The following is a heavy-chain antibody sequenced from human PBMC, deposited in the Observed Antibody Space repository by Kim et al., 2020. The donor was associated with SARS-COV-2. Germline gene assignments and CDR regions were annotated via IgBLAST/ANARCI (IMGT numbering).Heavy chain of an antibody. V-gene: IGHV1-2*02. J-gene: IGHJ4*02. D-gene: IGHD3-10*01. CDR3: ARVYGSGSYHPNFDY. Sequence: QRFQGRVTMTRDPSISTAYMGLSRLRSDDTAVYYCARVYGSGSYHPNFDYWGQGTLVTVSS.